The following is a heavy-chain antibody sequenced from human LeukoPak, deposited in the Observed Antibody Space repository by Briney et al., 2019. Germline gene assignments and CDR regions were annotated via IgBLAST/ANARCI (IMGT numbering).Heavy chain of an antibody. Sequence: GGSLRLSCAASGFTFSSYAMSWVRQAPGKGLEWVSAISGSGGSTYYADSVKGRFTISRDNSKNTLYLQMNSLRAEDTAVYYCAKDPDSSGWTLGWFDPWGQGTLVTVSS. V-gene: IGHV3-23*01. CDR1: GFTFSSYA. D-gene: IGHD6-19*01. CDR2: ISGSGGST. CDR3: AKDPDSSGWTLGWFDP. J-gene: IGHJ5*02.